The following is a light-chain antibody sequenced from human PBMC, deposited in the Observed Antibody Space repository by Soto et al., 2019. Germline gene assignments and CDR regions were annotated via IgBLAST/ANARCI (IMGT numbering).Light chain of an antibody. V-gene: IGLV4-69*02. Sequence: QLVLTQSPSASASLGASVKLTCTLSSGHSNYDITWYQQQPESGPRYLMRLNSDGRHTKGDGIPDRFSGSSSGAERYLTISSLKSEDEADYYCQTWGTGPVVFGGGNKLTVL. CDR2: LNSDGRH. CDR1: SGHSNYD. J-gene: IGLJ3*02. CDR3: QTWGTGPVV.